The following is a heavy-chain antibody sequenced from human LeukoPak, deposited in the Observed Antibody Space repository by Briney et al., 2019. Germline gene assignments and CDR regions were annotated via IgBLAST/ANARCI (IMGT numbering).Heavy chain of an antibody. Sequence: GGSLRLSCAASGFTFSSYEMNWVRQAPGKGLEWVSYISSSGSTIYYADSVKGRFTISRDNAKNSLYLQMNSLRAEDTAVYYCARVDYDILTGYPHPTPYGMDVWGQGTTVTVS. CDR1: GFTFSSYE. D-gene: IGHD3-9*01. J-gene: IGHJ6*02. CDR2: ISSSGSTI. V-gene: IGHV3-48*03. CDR3: ARVDYDILTGYPHPTPYGMDV.